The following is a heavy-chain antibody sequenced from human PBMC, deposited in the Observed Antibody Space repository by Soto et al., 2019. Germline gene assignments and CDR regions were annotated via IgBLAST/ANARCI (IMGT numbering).Heavy chain of an antibody. D-gene: IGHD5-18*01. CDR3: ARDGFYAGSGRYSYAYSTQRYYAMDV. CDR1: GGSFSSYI. J-gene: IGHJ6*04. V-gene: IGHV1-69*04. Sequence: SVKVSCKASGGSFSSYIVSWVRQAPGQGLEWMGRIIPVLGVEYYAQKFQGRVTITADKSTSTAYMELRSLRSDDTAIYYCARDGFYAGSGRYSYAYSTQRYYAMDVWGKGTTVTVST. CDR2: IIPVLGVE.